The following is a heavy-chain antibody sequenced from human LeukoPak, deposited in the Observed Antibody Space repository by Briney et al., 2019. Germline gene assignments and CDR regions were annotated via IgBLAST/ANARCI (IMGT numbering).Heavy chain of an antibody. CDR3: AGTWSFDY. CDR2: ISGDGTTT. CDR1: GFTFSSYW. V-gene: IGHV3-74*01. J-gene: IGHJ4*02. D-gene: IGHD2-15*01. Sequence: GGSLRLSCAASGFTFSSYWMHWVRQAPGKGLVWVSRISGDGTTTNYADSVKGRFTISRDNAKNMLYLQMDSLRAEDTAVYYCAGTWSFDYWGQGTLVTVSS.